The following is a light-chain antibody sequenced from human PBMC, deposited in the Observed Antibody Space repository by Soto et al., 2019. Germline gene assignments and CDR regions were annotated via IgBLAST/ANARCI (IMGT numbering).Light chain of an antibody. CDR1: SSDVGGYYY. CDR2: DVN. CDR3: CSYAGAFAYV. J-gene: IGLJ1*01. Sequence: QSVLTQPPSVSGSPGQSVTISCTGTSSDVGGYYYVSWYQKHPGKAPKLMIYDVNERPSGVPDRFSGSKSGNTASLTISGLQADDEDDYFCCSYAGAFAYVFGTGTKVTVL. V-gene: IGLV2-11*01.